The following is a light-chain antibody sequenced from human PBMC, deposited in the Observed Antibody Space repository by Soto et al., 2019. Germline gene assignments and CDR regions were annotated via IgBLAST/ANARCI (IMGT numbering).Light chain of an antibody. CDR1: QSVSSN. J-gene: IGKJ1*01. CDR3: QQYNNFWT. V-gene: IGKV3-15*01. CDR2: GAS. Sequence: EIVMTQSPVILSVSPGETATLSCRASQSVSSNLAWYQQKPGQAPRLLIYGASTRATDIPARFSGSGSGTEFTLIISSLQSEDFAVYYCQQYNNFWTFGQGTKVEIK.